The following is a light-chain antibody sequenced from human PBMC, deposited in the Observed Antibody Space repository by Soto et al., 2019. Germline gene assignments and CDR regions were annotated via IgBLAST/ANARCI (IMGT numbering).Light chain of an antibody. CDR1: NTDVENYNF. CDR2: EDY. Sequence: QSALTQPASVSGAPGQSITIACTGINTDVENYNFVSWYQQHPGKAPKLMIYEDYKRPSGVSNRFSGSKSGNTASLTISGLQAEDEADYYCSSYTSSSNYVFGTGTKLTVL. J-gene: IGLJ1*01. CDR3: SSYTSSSNYV. V-gene: IGLV2-14*02.